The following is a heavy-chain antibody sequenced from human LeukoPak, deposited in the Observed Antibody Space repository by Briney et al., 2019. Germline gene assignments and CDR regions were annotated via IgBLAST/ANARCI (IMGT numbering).Heavy chain of an antibody. V-gene: IGHV3-7*01. CDR2: INPDGCET. CDR3: VRDLYAPPDV. J-gene: IGHJ6*02. D-gene: IGHD2/OR15-2a*01. CDR1: GFTFRNYW. Sequence: GGSLRLSCVVSGFTFRNYWMRWVRQAPGKGLEWVAIINPDGCETSYEDSVKGRFIVSRDNDHNSLSLDLTSVRAEDTALYYCVRDLYAPPDVWGQGTSVTVSS.